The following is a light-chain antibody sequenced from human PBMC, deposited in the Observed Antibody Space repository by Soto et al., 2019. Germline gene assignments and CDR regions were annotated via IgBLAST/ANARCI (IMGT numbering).Light chain of an antibody. CDR1: SSDVGSYNF. CDR3: CTFAGRYSYV. J-gene: IGLJ1*01. CDR2: DVA. Sequence: QSGLTQPRSVSGSPGQSVTISCTGTSSDVGSYNFVSWHQQHPGKAPKLMIYDVAKRPSGVPDRFSGSKSGNTASLTISGLQAEDEADYYCCTFAGRYSYVFGSGTKVTVL. V-gene: IGLV2-11*01.